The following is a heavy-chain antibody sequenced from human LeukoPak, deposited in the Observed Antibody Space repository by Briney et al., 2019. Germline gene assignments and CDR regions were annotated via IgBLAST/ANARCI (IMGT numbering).Heavy chain of an antibody. J-gene: IGHJ3*02. CDR1: GGSISSGGYY. CDR3: ARGDTMVRGASRPDAFDI. D-gene: IGHD3-10*01. CDR2: IYYSGST. V-gene: IGHV4-31*03. Sequence: SETLSLTCTVSGGSISSGGYYWSWIRQHPGKGLEWIGYIYYSGSTYYNPSLKSRVTISVDTSKNQFSLKLSSVTAADTVVYYCARGDTMVRGASRPDAFDIWGQGTMVTVSS.